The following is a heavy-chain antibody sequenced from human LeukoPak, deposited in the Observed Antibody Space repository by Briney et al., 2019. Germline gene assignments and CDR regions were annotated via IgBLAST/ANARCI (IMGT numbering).Heavy chain of an antibody. CDR2: ISGSGGST. D-gene: IGHD3-22*01. V-gene: IGHV3-23*01. CDR3: ANQDSSGYYGAFDI. CDR1: GFTFSSYA. Sequence: PGGSLRLSCAASGFTFSSYAMSWVRQAPGKGLEWVSAISGSGGSTYYADSVKGRFTISRDNSKNTLYLQMNNLRAEDTAVYYCANQDSSGYYGAFDIWGQGTMVTVSS. J-gene: IGHJ3*02.